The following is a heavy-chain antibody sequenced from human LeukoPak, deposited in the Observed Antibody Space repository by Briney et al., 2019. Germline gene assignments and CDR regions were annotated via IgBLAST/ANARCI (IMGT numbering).Heavy chain of an antibody. J-gene: IGHJ4*02. V-gene: IGHV3-23*01. Sequence: PGGSLRLSCAASGFTFSSYAMSWVRQAPGKGLEWVSAISGSGGSTYYADSVKGRFTISRDNSKNTLYLQMNSLRAEDTAVYYCAKETHRYCSSTSCYGNVDYWGQGTLVTASS. CDR1: GFTFSSYA. CDR2: ISGSGGST. CDR3: AKETHRYCSSTSCYGNVDY. D-gene: IGHD2-2*01.